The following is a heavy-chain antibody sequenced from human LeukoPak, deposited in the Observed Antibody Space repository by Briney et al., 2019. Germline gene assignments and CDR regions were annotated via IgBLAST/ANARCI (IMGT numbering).Heavy chain of an antibody. V-gene: IGHV3-30-3*01. D-gene: IGHD5-12*01. CDR3: ARDLRNSGYVDY. Sequence: PGGSLRLSCAASGFTFSRSAMHWVRQAPGKGLEWVAVISFDGSKKYYAYSVRGRFTISRDDPKNTLYLQMNSLRAEDTAVYYCARDLRNSGYVDYWGQGTLVTVSS. CDR1: GFTFSRSA. CDR2: ISFDGSKK. J-gene: IGHJ4*02.